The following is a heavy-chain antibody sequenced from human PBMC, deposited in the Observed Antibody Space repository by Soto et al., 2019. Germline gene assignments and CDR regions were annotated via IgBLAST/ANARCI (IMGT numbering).Heavy chain of an antibody. Sequence: EVQLVESGGGLVQPGGSLRLSCAASGFTFSSYSMNWVRQAPGKGLEWVSYISSSSSTIYYADSVKGRFTISRDNAKNSPYLQMNSLRAEDTAVYYCARLDVVVVAATRTLDYWGQGTLVTVSS. V-gene: IGHV3-48*01. CDR3: ARLDVVVVAATRTLDY. D-gene: IGHD2-15*01. J-gene: IGHJ4*02. CDR2: ISSSSSTI. CDR1: GFTFSSYS.